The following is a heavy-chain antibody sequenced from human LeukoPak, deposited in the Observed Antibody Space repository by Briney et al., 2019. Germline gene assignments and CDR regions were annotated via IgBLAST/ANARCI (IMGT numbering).Heavy chain of an antibody. J-gene: IGHJ4*02. Sequence: ASVKVSCKASGYTFTGYYMHWVRQATGQGLEWMGWMNPNSGNTGYAQKFQGRVTMTRNTSISTAYMELSSLRSEDTAVYYCARTYSSGWSSQSGFFDYWGQGTLVTVSS. D-gene: IGHD6-19*01. CDR3: ARTYSSGWSSQSGFFDY. CDR1: GYTFTGYY. CDR2: MNPNSGNT. V-gene: IGHV1-8*02.